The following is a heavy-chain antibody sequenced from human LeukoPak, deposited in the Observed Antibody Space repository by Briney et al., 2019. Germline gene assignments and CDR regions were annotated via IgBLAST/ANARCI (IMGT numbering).Heavy chain of an antibody. CDR2: ISAYNGNT. Sequence: ASVTVSCKASGYTFTIYGISWVRQAPGQGLEWMGWISAYNGNTNYTQKLQGRGTMTTDPSTSTAYMELRSLRSHDPAVYYCARVGYYDSSGYYYEPLYFDYWGQGTLVTVSS. CDR1: GYTFTIYG. CDR3: ARVGYYDSSGYYYEPLYFDY. V-gene: IGHV1-18*01. D-gene: IGHD3-22*01. J-gene: IGHJ4*02.